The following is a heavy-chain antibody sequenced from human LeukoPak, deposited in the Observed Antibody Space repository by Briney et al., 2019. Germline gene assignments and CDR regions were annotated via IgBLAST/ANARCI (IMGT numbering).Heavy chain of an antibody. V-gene: IGHV4-38-2*01. CDR3: ARHYDSSGYSHFDY. CDR2: IYHTGNT. J-gene: IGHJ4*02. CDR1: GYSISSGYY. Sequence: SETLSLTCAVSGYSISSGYYWGWIRQPPGKGLEWIGSIYHTGNTYYNPSLNSRVTISVDTSKNQFSLKLSSVTAADTAVYYCARHYDSSGYSHFDYWGQGTLVTVSS. D-gene: IGHD3-22*01.